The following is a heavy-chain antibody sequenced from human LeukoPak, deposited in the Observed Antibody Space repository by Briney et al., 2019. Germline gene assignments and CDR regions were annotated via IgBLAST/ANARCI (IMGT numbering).Heavy chain of an antibody. CDR1: GITFSSYW. CDR3: ARSTYPGNSVIED. Sequence: GRSLRLSCAASGITFSSYWMHWVRQAPGKGLVWVSRINSDGRSTNYADSVKGRFTISRDNAKNTLYLQMNSLRAEDTAVYYCARSTYPGNSVIEDWGRGTLVTVSS. J-gene: IGHJ4*02. V-gene: IGHV3-74*01. CDR2: INSDGRST. D-gene: IGHD4-23*01.